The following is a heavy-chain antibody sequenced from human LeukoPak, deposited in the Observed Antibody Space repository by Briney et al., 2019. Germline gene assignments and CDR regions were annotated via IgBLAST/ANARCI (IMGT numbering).Heavy chain of an antibody. CDR3: ARGLIGIPFASYY. Sequence: GASVKVSCKASGYTFTNYAMNWVRQAPGKGLEWMGWIHPSTGNPTYAQGFTGRFVFSLDTSVSTAYLQISSLKAEDTAVYYCARGLIGIPFASYYWGQGTLVTVSS. V-gene: IGHV7-4-1*02. D-gene: IGHD3-22*01. J-gene: IGHJ4*02. CDR1: GYTFTNYA. CDR2: IHPSTGNP.